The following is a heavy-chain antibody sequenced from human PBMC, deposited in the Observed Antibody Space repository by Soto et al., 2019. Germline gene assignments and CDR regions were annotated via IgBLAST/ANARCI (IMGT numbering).Heavy chain of an antibody. J-gene: IGHJ4*02. CDR2: INPSGGST. V-gene: IGHV1-46*03. CDR3: ARLGGGSGQLAAPFDY. D-gene: IGHD6-6*01. Sequence: QVQLVQSGAEVKKPGASVKVSCKASGYTFTSYYMHWVRQAPGQGLEWMGIINPSGGSTSYAQKFQGRVTMTRDTSTSTVYMELSSLRSEDTAVYYCARLGGGSGQLAAPFDYWGQGTLVTVSS. CDR1: GYTFTSYY.